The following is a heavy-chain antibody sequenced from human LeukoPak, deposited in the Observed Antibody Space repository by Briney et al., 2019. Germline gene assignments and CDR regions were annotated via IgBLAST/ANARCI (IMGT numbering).Heavy chain of an antibody. CDR3: ARVSGYSTEYYFDY. CDR2: ISSNGGST. V-gene: IGHV3-64*01. J-gene: IGHJ4*02. D-gene: IGHD3-22*01. Sequence: GGSLRLSCAASGFTFSSYAMHWVRQAPGKGLEYVSAISSNGGSTYYANSVKGRFTISRDNSKNTLYLQMGSLIAEDMAVYYCARVSGYSTEYYFDYWGQGTLVTVSS. CDR1: GFTFSSYA.